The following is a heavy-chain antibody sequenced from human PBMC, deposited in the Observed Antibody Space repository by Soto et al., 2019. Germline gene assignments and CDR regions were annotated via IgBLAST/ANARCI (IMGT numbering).Heavy chain of an antibody. CDR2: IIPILDLA. CDR1: GGTVSSYT. D-gene: IGHD4-17*01. CDR3: ATPRNVEVYGDYALDD. Sequence: QVQLVQSGSEVKKPGSSVKVSCKASGGTVSSYTFSWVRQSPGQGLEWMGRIIPILDLANYAPKFQGRVTITADKSTSTAYVELNSLRSEDTAVYYCATPRNVEVYGDYALDDWGEGTLVTVSS. V-gene: IGHV1-69*02. J-gene: IGHJ4*02.